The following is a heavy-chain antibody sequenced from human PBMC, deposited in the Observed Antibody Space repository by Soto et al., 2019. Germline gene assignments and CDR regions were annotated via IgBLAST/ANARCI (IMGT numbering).Heavy chain of an antibody. CDR3: ARGRYYHNSGSYYHGMDV. V-gene: IGHV3-30-3*01. Sequence: GGSLRLSCAASGFTFSTYNMHWVRQAPGKGLEWVAVISYDGSNQHYADSVTGRFTISRDSSKNTLYLQVSSLRAEDTAVYYCARGRYYHNSGSYYHGMDVWGQGTTVTVSS. J-gene: IGHJ6*02. CDR1: GFTFSTYN. CDR2: ISYDGSNQ. D-gene: IGHD3-22*01.